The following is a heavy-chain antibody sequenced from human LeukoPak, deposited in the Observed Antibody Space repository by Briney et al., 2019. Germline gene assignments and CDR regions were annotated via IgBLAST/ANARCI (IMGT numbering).Heavy chain of an antibody. CDR1: GYTFTAYY. CDR2: INPKTGGT. J-gene: IGHJ4*02. D-gene: IGHD3-3*01. Sequence: ASVKVSCKASGYTFTAYYMHWVRQAPGQGLEWMGWINPKTGGTNFAQKFQGRVTLTRDTSISTVYIDLNRLRYDDTAVYFCATTGLDLYFGYWGQGALVTVSS. CDR3: ATTGLDLYFGY. V-gene: IGHV1-2*02.